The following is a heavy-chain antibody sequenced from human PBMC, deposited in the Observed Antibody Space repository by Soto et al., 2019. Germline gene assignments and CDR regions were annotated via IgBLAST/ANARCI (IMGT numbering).Heavy chain of an antibody. CDR3: TRDDRRGPMVRGVLDY. V-gene: IGHV3-49*03. Sequence: GGSLRLSCAASGFTFGDYAMSWFRQAPGKGLEWVGFIRSKAYGGTTEYAASVKGRFTISRDDSKSIAYLQMNGLKTEDTAVYYCTRDDRRGPMVRGVLDYWGQGTLVTVSS. CDR2: IRSKAYGGTT. CDR1: GFTFGDYA. J-gene: IGHJ4*02. D-gene: IGHD3-10*01.